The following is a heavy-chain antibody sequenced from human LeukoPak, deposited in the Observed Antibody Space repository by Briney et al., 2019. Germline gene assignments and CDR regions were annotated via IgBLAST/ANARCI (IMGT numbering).Heavy chain of an antibody. Sequence: ASVKLSFKFSGHTLNELSMHRVRQAPGKGLEWMGGFDPEEGETIYAQKFQGRVTMTEDTSTDTAYMELSSLRSEDTAVYYWATDPGRNPYFAHWGQGILDSVSS. CDR2: FDPEEGET. J-gene: IGHJ4*02. CDR3: ATDPGRNPYFAH. V-gene: IGHV1-24*01. CDR1: GHTLNELS.